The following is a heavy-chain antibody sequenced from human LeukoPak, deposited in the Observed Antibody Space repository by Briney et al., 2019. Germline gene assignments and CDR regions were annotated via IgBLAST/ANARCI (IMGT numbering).Heavy chain of an antibody. Sequence: GGSLRLSCAASGFTFSSYWMSWVRQAPGKGLEWVANIKQDGSEKYYVDSVKGRFTISRDNAKNSLYLQMNSLRAEDMAVYYCARDIIAAAGGFVDYWGQGTLVTVSS. CDR1: GFTFSSYW. D-gene: IGHD6-13*01. CDR2: IKQDGSEK. CDR3: ARDIIAAAGGFVDY. J-gene: IGHJ4*02. V-gene: IGHV3-7*01.